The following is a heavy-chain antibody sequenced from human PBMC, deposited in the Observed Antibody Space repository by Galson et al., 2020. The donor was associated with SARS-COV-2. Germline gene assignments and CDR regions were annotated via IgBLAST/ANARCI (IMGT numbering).Heavy chain of an antibody. CDR3: ARKTSTYDV. CDR1: SGFLSSTSYY. Sequence: ASETLSLTCTVSSGFLSSTSYYWGWIRQSPGKGLEWIGSIYYTGATFYNPSLDSRPIMSIAPSKNQFYLELKSVTAADTALYYCARKTSTYDVWGQGILVTVSS. CDR2: IYYTGAT. D-gene: IGHD1-1*01. J-gene: IGHJ4*02. V-gene: IGHV4-39*07.